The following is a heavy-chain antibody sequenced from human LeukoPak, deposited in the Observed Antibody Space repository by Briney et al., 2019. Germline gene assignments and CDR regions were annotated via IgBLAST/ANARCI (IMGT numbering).Heavy chain of an antibody. D-gene: IGHD3-3*01. V-gene: IGHV5-10-1*01. J-gene: IGHJ5*02. CDR1: GYSFTSYW. Sequence: GESQKISCKGSGYSFTSYWISWVRQMPGKGLEWMGRIDPSDSYTNYSPSFQGHVTISADKSISTAYLQWSSLKASDTAMYYCARLNDFWSATTESAGWFDPWGQGTLVTVSS. CDR2: IDPSDSYT. CDR3: ARLNDFWSATTESAGWFDP.